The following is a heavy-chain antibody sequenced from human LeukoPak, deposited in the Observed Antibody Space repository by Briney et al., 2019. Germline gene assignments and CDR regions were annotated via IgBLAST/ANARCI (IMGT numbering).Heavy chain of an antibody. Sequence: ASVTVSCKASGDTFNDYTFSWVRQAPGQGLEWMGRIMPFLDVANYAPKFQGRVTLTADKSTSTAYMELSDLKSEDTAVYYCARDHCSGGSCHGGHWGQGTLVTVSS. D-gene: IGHD2-15*01. V-gene: IGHV1-69*04. CDR2: IMPFLDVA. CDR3: ARDHCSGGSCHGGH. CDR1: GDTFNDYT. J-gene: IGHJ4*02.